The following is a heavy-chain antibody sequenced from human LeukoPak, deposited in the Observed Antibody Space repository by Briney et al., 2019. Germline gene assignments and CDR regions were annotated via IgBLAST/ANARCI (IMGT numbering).Heavy chain of an antibody. J-gene: IGHJ4*02. V-gene: IGHV3-74*01. D-gene: IGHD3-10*01. CDR2: INSDGSST. Sequence: GGSLRLSCAASGFTFSSYWMHWVRQAPGKGLVWVSRINSDGSSTSYADSVKGRFTISRDNAKNTLYLQMNSLRAEDTAVYYCAKGVVLLWFGELFLFDYWGQGTLVTVSS. CDR1: GFTFSSYW. CDR3: AKGVVLLWFGELFLFDY.